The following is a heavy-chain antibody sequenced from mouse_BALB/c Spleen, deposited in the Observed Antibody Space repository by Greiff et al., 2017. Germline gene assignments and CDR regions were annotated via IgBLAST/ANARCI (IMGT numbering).Heavy chain of an antibody. V-gene: IGHV3-2*02. CDR3: ATINDYYDYPWFAY. CDR2: ISYSGST. J-gene: IGHJ3*01. D-gene: IGHD2-4*01. CDR1: GYSITSDYA. Sequence: EVKLQESGPGLVKPSQSLSLTCTVTGYSITSDYAWNWIRQFPGNKLEWMGYISYSGSTSYNPSLKSRISITRVTSKNQFFLQLNSVTTEDTATYYCATINDYYDYPWFAYWGQGTLVTVSA.